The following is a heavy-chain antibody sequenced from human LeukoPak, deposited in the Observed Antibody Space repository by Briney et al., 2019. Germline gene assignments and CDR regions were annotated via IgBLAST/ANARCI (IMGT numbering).Heavy chain of an antibody. Sequence: SETLSLTCTVSGGSISTYYWSWIRQPPGKGLEWIGYIYYSGSTNYSPSLQSRVTISVDTSKNQFSLKLSSVTAADTAVYYCARSEWLARDYYYGMDVWGQGTTVTVSS. D-gene: IGHD6-19*01. CDR2: IYYSGST. J-gene: IGHJ6*02. CDR1: GGSISTYY. CDR3: ARSEWLARDYYYGMDV. V-gene: IGHV4-59*01.